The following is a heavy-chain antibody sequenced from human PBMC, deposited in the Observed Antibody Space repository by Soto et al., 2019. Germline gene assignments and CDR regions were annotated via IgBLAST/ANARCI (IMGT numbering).Heavy chain of an antibody. CDR2: ISYDGSNK. Sequence: GSLLPTCTASGFRFSSYGMHWVRQAPGKGLEWVAVISYDGSNKYYVDSVKGRFTISRDNSKNTLFLQMNSLRADDTAVYYCAKAMGTRDIDYWGQGTLVTVYS. CDR3: AKAMGTRDIDY. D-gene: IGHD1-1*01. V-gene: IGHV3-30*18. CDR1: GFRFSSYG. J-gene: IGHJ4*02.